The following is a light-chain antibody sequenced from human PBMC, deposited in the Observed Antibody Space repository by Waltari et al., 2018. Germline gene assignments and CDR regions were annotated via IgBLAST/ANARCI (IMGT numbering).Light chain of an antibody. CDR2: QVS. Sequence: QSALTQPASVSASLGQSITISCTGTRRELGAYDHVSLYQQHPGKAPQPIIFQVSNQPSGFSDRFSASKSGMTASLSISGLRTDDEAIYYCSSYSTSTYPMFGGGTKVTVL. CDR3: SSYSTSTYPM. J-gene: IGLJ3*02. CDR1: RRELGAYDH. V-gene: IGLV2-14*01.